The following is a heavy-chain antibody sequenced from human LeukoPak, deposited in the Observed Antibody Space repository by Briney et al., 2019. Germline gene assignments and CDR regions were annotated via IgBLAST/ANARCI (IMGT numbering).Heavy chain of an antibody. D-gene: IGHD4/OR15-4a*01. Sequence: GGSLRLSCVASGFTVSNNWMHWVRQAPGKGLEWVSVIYSDGTTYDADSVKGRFTISRGKAKNSLYLQMNCLRAEDTAVYYCANFYYSALFDYWGQGTLVTVSS. CDR2: IYSDGTT. CDR3: ANFYYSALFDY. J-gene: IGHJ4*02. CDR1: GFTVSNNW. V-gene: IGHV3-66*01.